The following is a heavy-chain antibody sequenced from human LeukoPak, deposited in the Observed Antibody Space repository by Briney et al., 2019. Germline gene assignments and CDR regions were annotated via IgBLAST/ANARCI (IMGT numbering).Heavy chain of an antibody. CDR2: SSCYSGQT. V-gene: IGHV1-18*01. CDR1: GYTFNHYG. J-gene: IGHJ5*01. CDR3: VRDLSWGSDYAQSDAGEKWLDS. D-gene: IGHD3-16*01. Sequence: ASVKVSCKTSGYTFNHYGCGWVRQAPGQGLEWMGWSSCYSGQTNYAQKFKDRATMTIDRSTNTAYMEVRRLTSDDTAMYFCVRDLSWGSDYAQSDAGEKWLDSWGQGTLVTVSS.